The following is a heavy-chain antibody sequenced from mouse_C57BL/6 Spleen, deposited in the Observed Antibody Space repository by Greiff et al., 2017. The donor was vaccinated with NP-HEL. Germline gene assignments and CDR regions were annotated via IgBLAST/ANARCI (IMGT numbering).Heavy chain of an antibody. V-gene: IGHV5-6*01. CDR2: ISSGGSYT. J-gene: IGHJ1*03. CDR1: GFTFSSYG. CDR3: ARHGAYSNPPYWYFDV. Sequence: EVQLVESGGDLVKPGGSLKLSCAASGFTFSSYGMSWVRQTPDKRLEWVATISSGGSYTYYPDSVKGRFTISRDNAKNTLYLQMSSLKSEDTAMYYCARHGAYSNPPYWYFDVWGTGTTVTVSS. D-gene: IGHD2-5*01.